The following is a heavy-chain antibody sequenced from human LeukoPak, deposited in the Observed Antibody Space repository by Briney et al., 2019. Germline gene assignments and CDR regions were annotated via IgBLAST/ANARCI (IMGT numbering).Heavy chain of an antibody. CDR2: ISAYNGNT. CDR3: ARDEVVYYDSSGYLNEYFQH. CDR1: GYTFTSYG. J-gene: IGHJ1*01. V-gene: IGHV1-18*01. D-gene: IGHD3-22*01. Sequence: ASVKVSCKASGYTFTSYGISWVRQAPGQGLEWMGWISAYNGNTKYAQKLQGRVTVTTDTSTSTAYMELRSLTSDDTAVYYCARDEVVYYDSSGYLNEYFQHWGQGTLVTVSS.